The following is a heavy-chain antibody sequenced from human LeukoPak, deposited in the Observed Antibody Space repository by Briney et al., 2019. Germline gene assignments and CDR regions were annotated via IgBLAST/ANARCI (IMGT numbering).Heavy chain of an antibody. CDR2: INHSGST. Sequence: SETLSLTCAVYGGSFSGYYWSWIRQPPGKGLEWIGEINHSGSTNYNPSLKSRVTISVDTSKNQFSLKLSSVTAADTAVYYCARGPLPITMVRGVIRDGYGYWGQGTLVTVSS. J-gene: IGHJ4*02. V-gene: IGHV4-34*01. D-gene: IGHD3-10*01. CDR1: GGSFSGYY. CDR3: ARGPLPITMVRGVIRDGYGY.